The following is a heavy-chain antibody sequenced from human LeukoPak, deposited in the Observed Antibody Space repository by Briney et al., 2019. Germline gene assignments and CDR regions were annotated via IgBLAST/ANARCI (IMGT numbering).Heavy chain of an antibody. D-gene: IGHD4-23*01. J-gene: IGHJ1*01. CDR2: IYYSGST. V-gene: IGHV4-31*03. CDR3: ARADYGGNLAQH. Sequence: PSETLSLTCTVSGGSISSGGYYWSWIRQHPGKGLEWIGYIYYSGSTYYNPSLKSRVTISVDTSKNQFSLKLSSVTAADTAVYYCARADYGGNLAQHWGQGTLVTVSS. CDR1: GGSISSGGYY.